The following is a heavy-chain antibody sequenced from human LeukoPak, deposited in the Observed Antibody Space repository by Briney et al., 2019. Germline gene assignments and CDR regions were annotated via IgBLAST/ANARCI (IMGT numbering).Heavy chain of an antibody. J-gene: IGHJ3*02. V-gene: IGHV4-59*11. CDR3: ARSRGSRDAFHI. D-gene: IGHD1-26*01. Sequence: SETLSLTCTVSGGSISSHYWSWIRQPPGKGLEWIGYIYYSGSTNYNPSLKSRVTISVDTSKNQFSLALSSVTAADTAVYYCARSRGSRDAFHIWGQGTMVTVSS. CDR2: IYYSGST. CDR1: GGSISSHY.